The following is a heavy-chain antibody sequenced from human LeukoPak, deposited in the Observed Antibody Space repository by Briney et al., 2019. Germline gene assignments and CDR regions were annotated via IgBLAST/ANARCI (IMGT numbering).Heavy chain of an antibody. CDR1: GFTFSSYS. Sequence: GGSLRLSCAASGFTFSSYSMNWVRQAPGKGLEWVSSISSSSSYIYYADSVKGRFTISRDNAKNSLYLQMNSLRAEDTAVYYCAKDPYSSPYYGPGYLGQGTLVTVSS. D-gene: IGHD6-19*01. CDR2: ISSSSSYI. J-gene: IGHJ4*02. V-gene: IGHV3-21*04. CDR3: AKDPYSSPYYGPGY.